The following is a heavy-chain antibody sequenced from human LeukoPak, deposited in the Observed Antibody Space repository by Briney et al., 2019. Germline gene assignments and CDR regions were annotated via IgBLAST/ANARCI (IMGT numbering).Heavy chain of an antibody. Sequence: GGSLRLSCAASGFTFSTYAMSWVRQAPGKGLEWISAISDSSGSTYYADPVKGRFTISRDNSKNTLYLQMNSLRTEDTAVYYCAKDRKVYEVWGQGTLVTVSS. D-gene: IGHD2/OR15-2a*01. V-gene: IGHV3-23*01. CDR1: GFTFSTYA. CDR3: AKDRKVYEV. J-gene: IGHJ4*02. CDR2: ISDSSGST.